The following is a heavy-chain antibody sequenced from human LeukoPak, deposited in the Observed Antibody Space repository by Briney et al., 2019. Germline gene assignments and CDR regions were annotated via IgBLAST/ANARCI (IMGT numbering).Heavy chain of an antibody. V-gene: IGHV3-11*06. CDR3: AKDHCGGGTCYFDY. D-gene: IGHD2-21*01. J-gene: IGHJ4*02. CDR1: GFTFSDYY. Sequence: PGGSLRLSCVASGFTFSDYYMSWIRHTSGKGLEWASYISTTGTYTDYADSVKGRFTISRDNAKNSLHLQMNSLRAEDTAVYYCAKDHCGGGTCYFDYWGQGALVTVSS. CDR2: ISTTGTYT.